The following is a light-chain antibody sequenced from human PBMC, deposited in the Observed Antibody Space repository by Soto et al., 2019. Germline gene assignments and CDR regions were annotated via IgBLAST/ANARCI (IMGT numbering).Light chain of an antibody. Sequence: EFVLTQSPGTLSLSPWERATLSCRASQTVRNNYLAWYQQKPGQAPKLLIYDASSRATGIPDRFSGGGSGTDFILTISRLEPEDFAVYYCQQFSSYPLTFGGGTKVDIK. J-gene: IGKJ4*01. CDR2: DAS. V-gene: IGKV3-20*01. CDR1: QTVRNNY. CDR3: QQFSSYPLT.